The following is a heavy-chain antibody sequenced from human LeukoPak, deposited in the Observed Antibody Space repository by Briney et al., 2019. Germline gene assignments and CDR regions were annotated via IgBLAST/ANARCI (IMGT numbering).Heavy chain of an antibody. CDR2: ISYVGTNK. V-gene: IGHV3-30*03. CDR3: ARDGGYFDRLAYFFDY. J-gene: IGHJ4*02. D-gene: IGHD3-9*01. CDR1: GFTFSSYG. Sequence: PGRSLRLSCAASGFTFSSYGMHWVRQAPGKGLEWVAVISYVGTNKYYADSVKGRFTISRDNSKNTLYLQMNSLRVEDTAVYYCARDGGYFDRLAYFFDYWGQGALVPVSS.